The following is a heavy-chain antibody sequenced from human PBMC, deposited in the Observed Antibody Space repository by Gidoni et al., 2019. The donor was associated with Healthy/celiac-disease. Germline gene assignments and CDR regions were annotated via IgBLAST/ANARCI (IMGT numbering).Heavy chain of an antibody. D-gene: IGHD3-10*01. CDR2: IIPSFVTA. V-gene: IGHV1-69*01. CDR3: ARVDYYGAGSYYSYDGMDV. CDR1: GGTFCTYA. J-gene: IGHJ6*02. Sequence: QVQLVQSGAAVKRPGSSVTVSCKASGGTFCTYATSWVRQAPGQGLEWMGGIIPSFVTANYAQKAQGRVTSTADESTSTAYMELSSLRSEDTAVYYGARVDYYGAGSYYSYDGMDVWGQGTTVTVSS.